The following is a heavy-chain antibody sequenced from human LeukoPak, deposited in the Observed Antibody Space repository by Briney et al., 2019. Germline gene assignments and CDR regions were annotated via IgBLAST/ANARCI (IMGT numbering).Heavy chain of an antibody. CDR1: GFTFSSYD. CDR3: VKVIGAAYYYDSSGKSDAFDI. CDR2: IRYSGGTT. J-gene: IGHJ3*02. D-gene: IGHD3-22*01. V-gene: IGHV3-23*01. Sequence: GGSLRLSCAASGFTFSSYDMTWVRQAPGKGLEWVSSIRYSGGTTFYADSVKGRFTISRDNSENTLSLQMDSLRAEDTAVYYCVKVIGAAYYYDSSGKSDAFDIWGQGTMVTVSS.